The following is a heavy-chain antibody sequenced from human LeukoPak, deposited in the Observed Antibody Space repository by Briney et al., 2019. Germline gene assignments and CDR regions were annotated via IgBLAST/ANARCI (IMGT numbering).Heavy chain of an antibody. V-gene: IGHV1-8*01. D-gene: IGHD2-2*01. CDR3: ARAYCSSTSRYVSWFDP. CDR1: GYTFTSYD. CDR2: MNPNSGNT. J-gene: IGHJ5*02. Sequence: ASVKVYCKASGYTFTSYDINRVRQATGQGHKWMGWMNPNSGNTGYAQKFQGRVTMTRNTSISTAYMELSSLRSEDTAVYYCARAYCSSTSRYVSWFDPWGQGTLVTVSS.